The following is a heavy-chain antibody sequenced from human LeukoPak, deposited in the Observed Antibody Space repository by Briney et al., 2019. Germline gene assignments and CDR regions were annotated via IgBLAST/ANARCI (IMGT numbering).Heavy chain of an antibody. Sequence: PGGSLRLSCAASGFTFSSYAMNWVRQAPGKGLEWVSSISSSSSYIYYADSVKGRFTISRDNAKNSLYLQMNSLRAEDTAVYYCARSAVVMGTYYFDYWGQGTLVTVSS. J-gene: IGHJ4*02. CDR3: ARSAVVMGTYYFDY. D-gene: IGHD3-22*01. CDR1: GFTFSSYA. CDR2: ISSSSSYI. V-gene: IGHV3-21*01.